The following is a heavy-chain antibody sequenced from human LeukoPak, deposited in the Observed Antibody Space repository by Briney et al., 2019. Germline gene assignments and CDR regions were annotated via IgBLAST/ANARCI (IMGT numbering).Heavy chain of an antibody. J-gene: IGHJ4*02. D-gene: IGHD1-14*01. Sequence: PSETLSLTCAVYGGSFSGYYWSWVRQPPGKGLEWIGEINHSGTANYNPSLKSRVTISLDTSKNQLSLKLRSATAADTAVYYCATNPPGHYWGQGTLVIVSP. CDR1: GGSFSGYY. CDR2: INHSGTA. CDR3: ATNPPGHY. V-gene: IGHV4-34*01.